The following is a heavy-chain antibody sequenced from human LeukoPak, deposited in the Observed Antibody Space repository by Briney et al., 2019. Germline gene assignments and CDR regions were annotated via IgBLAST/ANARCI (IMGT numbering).Heavy chain of an antibody. CDR3: AREARSGWYSTDYYYGMDV. V-gene: IGHV4-34*01. CDR1: GGSFSGYY. J-gene: IGHJ6*02. D-gene: IGHD6-13*01. Sequence: KPSETLSLTCAVYGGSFSGYYWSWIRQPPGKGLEWIGEINHSGSTNYNPSLKSRVTISVDTSKNQFSLKLSSVTAADTAVYYCAREARSGWYSTDYYYGMDVWGQGTTVTVSS. CDR2: INHSGST.